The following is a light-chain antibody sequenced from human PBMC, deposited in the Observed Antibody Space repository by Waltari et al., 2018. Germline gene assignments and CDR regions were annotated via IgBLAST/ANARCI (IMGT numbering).Light chain of an antibody. CDR2: NND. CDR3: AAWDDTLNGPL. J-gene: IGLJ3*02. V-gene: IGLV1-44*01. Sequence: QSVVSQPPSASGTPGQRVTISCSGSTSTLERNTVHWYQQLPGTAPKIIMYNNDQRPSGVPDRFSGSKSGSSASLAISGLQSEDEADYFCAAWDDTLNGPLFGGGTKLTVL. CDR1: TSTLERNT.